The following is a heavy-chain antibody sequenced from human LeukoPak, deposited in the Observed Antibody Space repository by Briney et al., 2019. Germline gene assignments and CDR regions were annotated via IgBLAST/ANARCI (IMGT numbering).Heavy chain of an antibody. J-gene: IGHJ4*02. CDR2: ISYDGSNK. D-gene: IGHD3-9*01. CDR3: AKGYLRYFDPSWFDY. Sequence: GGSLRLSCAASGFTFSSYGMHWVRQAPGKGLEWVAVISYDGSNKYYADSVKGRLTISRDNSKNTLDLQMNSLRAEDTAVYYCAKGYLRYFDPSWFDYWGQGTLVTVSS. V-gene: IGHV3-30*18. CDR1: GFTFSSYG.